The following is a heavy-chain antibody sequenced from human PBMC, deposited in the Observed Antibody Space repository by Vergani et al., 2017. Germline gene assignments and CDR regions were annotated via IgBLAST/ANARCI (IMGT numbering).Heavy chain of an antibody. J-gene: IGHJ1*01. V-gene: IGHV1-69*18. CDR1: GGTFSSYA. CDR3: ASEGAYCGGDCYSLAEYFQH. CDR2: IIPIFGTA. D-gene: IGHD2-21*02. Sequence: QVQLVQSGAEVKKPGSSVKVSCKASGGTFSSYAISWVRQAPGQGLEWMGRIIPIFGTANYEQKFQGRVTITADESTSTAYMELSSLRSEDTAVYYCASEGAYCGGDCYSLAEYFQHWGQGTLVTVSS.